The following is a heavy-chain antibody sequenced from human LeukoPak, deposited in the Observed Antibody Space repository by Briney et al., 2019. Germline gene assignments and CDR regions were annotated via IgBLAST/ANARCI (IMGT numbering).Heavy chain of an antibody. CDR2: ISKSDGTT. J-gene: IGHJ6*03. CDR1: GITSSDNF. Sequence: GGSLRLSCAASGITSSDNFMSWIRQAPGKGLEWISYISKSDGTTYYADTVKGRFTISRDNSKNTLYLQMNSLRAEDTAVYYCAKGRAARPLFYYYYYMDVWGKGTTVTVSS. CDR3: AKGRAARPLFYYYYYMDV. D-gene: IGHD6-6*01. V-gene: IGHV3-11*01.